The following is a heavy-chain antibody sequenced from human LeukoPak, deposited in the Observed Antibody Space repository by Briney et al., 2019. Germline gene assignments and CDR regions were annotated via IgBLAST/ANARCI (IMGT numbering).Heavy chain of an antibody. Sequence: PSETLSLTCTVSGGSISSYYWGWIRQPPGKGLEWIGSIFYSGNTYDNPSLKSRVTISVDTSKNQFSLKLNSVTAADTAVYYCARGYDILTETGYWGQGTLVTVSS. CDR3: ARGYDILTETGY. CDR2: IFYSGNT. D-gene: IGHD3-9*01. V-gene: IGHV4-39*01. J-gene: IGHJ4*02. CDR1: GGSISSYY.